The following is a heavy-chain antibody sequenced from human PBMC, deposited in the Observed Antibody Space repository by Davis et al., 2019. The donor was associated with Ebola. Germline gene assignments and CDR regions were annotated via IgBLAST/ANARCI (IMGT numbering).Heavy chain of an antibody. Sequence: SDPLSLTFPVPGAFARRRRSSWTCIRQPPGKGLEWIGSSYYTGSTYYSPSLRSRVTISVDTSKNLFSLKLTSVTAADTAVYYCARGDSYYDPSGYYAGPEAPDHWGQGTLVSVSS. CDR1: GAFARRRRSS. V-gene: IGHV4-30-4*07. D-gene: IGHD3-22*01. CDR2: SYYTGST. J-gene: IGHJ4*02. CDR3: ARGDSYYDPSGYYAGPEAPDH.